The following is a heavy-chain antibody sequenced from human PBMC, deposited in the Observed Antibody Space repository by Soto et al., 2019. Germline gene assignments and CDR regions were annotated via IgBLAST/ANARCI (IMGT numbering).Heavy chain of an antibody. V-gene: IGHV3-33*01. D-gene: IGHD1-26*01. CDR1: GFTFISYG. Sequence: QVQMVESGGGVVQPGRSLRLSCAASGFTFISYGMHWVRQAPGKWLEWVAVIWCDGSNKYYAESVKGRFTISRDHSNNTLSLQMNSLRAEDTAVYYCARASVGANFYYDDGMDVCGQGTTVTVSS. CDR2: IWCDGSNK. J-gene: IGHJ6*02. CDR3: ARASVGANFYYDDGMDV.